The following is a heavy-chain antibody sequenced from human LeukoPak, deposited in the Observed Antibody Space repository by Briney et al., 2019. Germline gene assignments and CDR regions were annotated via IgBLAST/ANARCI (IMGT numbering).Heavy chain of an antibody. V-gene: IGHV1-2*02. D-gene: IGHD2-8*01. J-gene: IGHJ4*02. CDR3: ASELPNGGYGFGG. Sequence: ASVKVSCKAAGYTFSTYDISWVRQATGQGLEWMGWINPNSGGTNYAQKFQGRVTMTRDTSISTAYMELSRLRSDDTAVYYCASELPNGGYGFGGWGQGTLVTVSS. CDR2: INPNSGGT. CDR1: GYTFSTYD.